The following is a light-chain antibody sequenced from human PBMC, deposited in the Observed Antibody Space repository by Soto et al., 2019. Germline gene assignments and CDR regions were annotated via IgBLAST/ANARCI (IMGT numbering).Light chain of an antibody. CDR3: QQRSNLLT. Sequence: DIVLTQSPATLPLSPGERATLSCRASQSVSSYLAWYQQKPGQAPRLLIYDASNRATGIPARFSGSGSGTDFTLTISSLEPEDFAVYYCQQRSNLLTFGGGTKVDIK. J-gene: IGKJ4*01. CDR1: QSVSSY. CDR2: DAS. V-gene: IGKV3-11*01.